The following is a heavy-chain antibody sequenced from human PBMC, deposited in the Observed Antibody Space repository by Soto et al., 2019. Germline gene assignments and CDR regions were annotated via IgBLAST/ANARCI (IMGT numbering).Heavy chain of an antibody. V-gene: IGHV1-18*01. J-gene: IGHJ4*02. CDR1: GYTFSNYA. CDR2: ISTDDGYT. D-gene: IGHD5-12*01. Sequence: QVQLVQSGAEVKKPGASVTVSCKASGYTFSNYAISWVRQAPGQGLEWMGWISTDDGYTNYARDRVTMTKDSSTNTAYEEMRILRSDDTAIYYCARARLDSGYDGDVWGQGTLVTVSS. CDR3: ARARLDSGYDGDV.